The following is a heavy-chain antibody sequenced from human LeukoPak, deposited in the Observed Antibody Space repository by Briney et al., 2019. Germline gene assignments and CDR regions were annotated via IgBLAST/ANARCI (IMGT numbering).Heavy chain of an antibody. V-gene: IGHV6-1*01. Sequence: PSQTLSLTCAISGDSVSSNSAAWNWIRQSPSRGLEWLGRTYYRSKWYNDYAVSVKSRITINPDTSKNQFSLQLNSVTPEDTAVYYCARVGSIAVAGTPYYYYYMDVWGKGTTVTVSS. CDR3: ARVGSIAVAGTPYYYYYMDV. D-gene: IGHD6-19*01. J-gene: IGHJ6*03. CDR2: TYYRSKWYN. CDR1: GDSVSSNSAA.